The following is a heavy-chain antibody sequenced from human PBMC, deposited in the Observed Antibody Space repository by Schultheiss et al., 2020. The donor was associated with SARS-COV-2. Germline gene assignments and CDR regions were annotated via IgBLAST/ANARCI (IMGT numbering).Heavy chain of an antibody. CDR1: GYNFSRYW. V-gene: IGHV5-51*01. Sequence: GESLKISCKGSGYNFSRYWIAWVRQMPGKGLEWMGIFYPDDSDIRYSPSFQGQVTISADKSISTAYLQWSSLKASDTAMYYCARRHDFWSGYYYYYYMDVWGKGTTVTVSS. J-gene: IGHJ6*03. D-gene: IGHD3-3*01. CDR2: FYPDDSDI. CDR3: ARRHDFWSGYYYYYYMDV.